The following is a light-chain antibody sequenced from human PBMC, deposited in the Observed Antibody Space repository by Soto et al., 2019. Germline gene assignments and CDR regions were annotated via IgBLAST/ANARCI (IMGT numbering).Light chain of an antibody. Sequence: DIQMTQSPSSLSASVGDRVTITCRASQSISSYLNWYHQKPGKAPKLLIYAASSLQSGVPSRFSGSGSGTDFTLTISSLQPEDFATYYCQQSYSTPIVTFGQGTKVDIK. J-gene: IGKJ1*01. CDR2: AAS. CDR1: QSISSY. CDR3: QQSYSTPIVT. V-gene: IGKV1-39*01.